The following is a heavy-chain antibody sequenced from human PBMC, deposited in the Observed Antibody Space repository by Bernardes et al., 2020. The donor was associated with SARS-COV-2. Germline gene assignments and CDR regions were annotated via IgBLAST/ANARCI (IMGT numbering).Heavy chain of an antibody. J-gene: IGHJ4*02. CDR1: EFTFISYW. CDR2: INGYGSST. D-gene: IGHD1-1*01. CDR3: ERLSTGTDSVDS. Sequence: GGSLRLSCAASEFTFISYWMDWVRQAPGKGLVWVSRINGYGSSTTYADSVKGRFTISRDSAKNTLYLQMNSLRAEDTAVYFCERLSTGTDSVDSWGKGTLVTVSS. V-gene: IGHV3-74*01.